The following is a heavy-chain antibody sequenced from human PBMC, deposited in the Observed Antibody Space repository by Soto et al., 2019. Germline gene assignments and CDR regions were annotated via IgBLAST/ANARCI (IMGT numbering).Heavy chain of an antibody. V-gene: IGHV3-7*03. Sequence: GGSLRLSCAASGFTFSNYWMAWVRQAPGKGLEWVANIKQDGSETNFADSVKGRFTISRDNAKNSLHLQMNSLKTEDTAVYYCVRTTYFSDSSGYTRCFDYWGQGTLVTVSS. CDR3: VRTTYFSDSSGYTRCFDY. CDR2: IKQDGSET. D-gene: IGHD3-22*01. J-gene: IGHJ4*02. CDR1: GFTFSNYW.